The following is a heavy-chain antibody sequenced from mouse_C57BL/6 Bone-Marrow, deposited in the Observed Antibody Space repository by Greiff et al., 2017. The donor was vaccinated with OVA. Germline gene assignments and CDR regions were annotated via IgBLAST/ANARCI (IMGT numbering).Heavy chain of an antibody. D-gene: IGHD1-1*01. CDR3: ARPYYGSSYPYWYFDV. J-gene: IGHJ1*03. Sequence: QVTLKVSGPGILQPSQTLSLTCSFSGFSLSTFGMGVGWIRQPSGKGLEWLAHIWWDDDKYYNPALKSRLTISKDTSKNQVFLKIANVDTADTATYYCARPYYGSSYPYWYFDVWGTGTTVTVSS. V-gene: IGHV8-8*01. CDR1: GFSLSTFGMG. CDR2: IWWDDDK.